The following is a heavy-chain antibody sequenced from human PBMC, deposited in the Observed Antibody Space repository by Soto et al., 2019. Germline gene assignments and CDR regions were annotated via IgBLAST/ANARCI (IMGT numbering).Heavy chain of an antibody. D-gene: IGHD3-3*01. Sequence: ASVKVSCKASGYTFTSYGISWVRQAPGQGLEWMGWISAYNGNTNYAQKLQGRVTMTTDTSTSTAYMELRSLRSDDTAVYYCARRAGYYDFWSGSPDDYWGQKTLVTVSS. V-gene: IGHV1-18*01. J-gene: IGHJ4*02. CDR2: ISAYNGNT. CDR1: GYTFTSYG. CDR3: ARRAGYYDFWSGSPDDY.